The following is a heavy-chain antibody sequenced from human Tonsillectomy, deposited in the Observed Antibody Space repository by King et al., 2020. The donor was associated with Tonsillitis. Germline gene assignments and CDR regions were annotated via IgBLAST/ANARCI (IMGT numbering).Heavy chain of an antibody. V-gene: IGHV3-9*01. CDR3: AKDVGARVAAAF. CDR1: GFIFDGYA. Sequence: VQLVESGGGLVQPGRSLRLSCAASGFIFDGYAMHWVRQAPGKGLEWVSTFRWNSGSIGNAVSVNGRFTISRDNAKNSLFLQMNSLRSEDTALYYCAKDVGARVAAAFWGPGTLLTVSS. J-gene: IGHJ4*02. D-gene: IGHD6-13*01. CDR2: FRWNSGSI.